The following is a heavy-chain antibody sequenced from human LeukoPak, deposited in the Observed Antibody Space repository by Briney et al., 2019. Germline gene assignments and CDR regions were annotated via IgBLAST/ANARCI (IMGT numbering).Heavy chain of an antibody. CDR1: GFTFDDYA. Sequence: GGSLRLSCAASGFTFDDYAMHWVRQAPGKGLEWVSGISWNSGSIGYADSVKGRFTISRDNAKNSLYLQMNSLRAEDTALYYCAKDRHSYGDLLDYWGQGTLVTVSS. J-gene: IGHJ4*02. CDR3: AKDRHSYGDLLDY. CDR2: ISWNSGSI. V-gene: IGHV3-9*01. D-gene: IGHD4-17*01.